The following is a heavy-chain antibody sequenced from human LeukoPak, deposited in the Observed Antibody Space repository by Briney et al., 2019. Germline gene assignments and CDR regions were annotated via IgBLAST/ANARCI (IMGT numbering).Heavy chain of an antibody. J-gene: IGHJ5*02. Sequence: SETLSLTCTVSSGSISGHYWSWIQQSPGRGLERIGNIYTSGITKYNPSLNSRVTISIDTSKNRFSLKVTSMTAADTAIYYCARQAQDGTDNYFDPWGRRIQVTVSS. CDR1: SGSISGHY. V-gene: IGHV4-4*09. CDR3: ARQAQDGTDNYFDP. D-gene: IGHD1-14*01. CDR2: IYTSGIT.